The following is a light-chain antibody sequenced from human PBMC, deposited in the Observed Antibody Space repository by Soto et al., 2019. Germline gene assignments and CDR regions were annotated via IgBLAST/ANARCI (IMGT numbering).Light chain of an antibody. Sequence: QSVLTQPPSASGTPGQRVTISCSGSSSNIGSNTVNWYQHLPGTAPKLLIYSNNQRPSGVPDRFSGSKSGTSASLAISGLQSEDEADYYCAIWDDSLNASVVFGGGTKLTVL. J-gene: IGLJ2*01. CDR1: SSNIGSNT. V-gene: IGLV1-44*01. CDR2: SNN. CDR3: AIWDDSLNASVV.